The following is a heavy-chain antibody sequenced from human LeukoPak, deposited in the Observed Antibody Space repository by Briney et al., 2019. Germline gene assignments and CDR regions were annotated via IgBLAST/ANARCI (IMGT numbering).Heavy chain of an antibody. D-gene: IGHD3-9*01. CDR2: IYHSGST. V-gene: IGHV4-4*02. J-gene: IGHJ2*01. Sequence: SGTLSLTCAVSGGSISTSNWWSWVRQPPGKGLEWIGEIYHSGSTNYNPSLKSRVTMSVDTSKNQFSLKLSSVTAADTAVYYCARSYYDILTGYYPFWYFDLWGRGTLVTVSS. CDR1: GGSISTSNW. CDR3: ARSYYDILTGYYPFWYFDL.